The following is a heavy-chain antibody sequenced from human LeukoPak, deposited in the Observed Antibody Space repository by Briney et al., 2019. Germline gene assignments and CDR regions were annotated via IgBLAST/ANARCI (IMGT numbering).Heavy chain of an antibody. Sequence: ASVKVSCKASGGTFSSYDISWVRQAPGQGLEWMGGIIPMFGTANYAQKFQGRVTISADKSTSTAYMELSSLRSEDTAVYYCARGGDYDYGGKSGNVHFDYWGQGTLVTVSS. J-gene: IGHJ4*02. CDR1: GGTFSSYD. CDR3: ARGGDYDYGGKSGNVHFDY. CDR2: IIPMFGTA. D-gene: IGHD4-23*01. V-gene: IGHV1-69*06.